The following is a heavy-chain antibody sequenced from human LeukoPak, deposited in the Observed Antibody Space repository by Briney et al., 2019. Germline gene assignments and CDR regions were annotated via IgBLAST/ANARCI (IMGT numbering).Heavy chain of an antibody. D-gene: IGHD1-1*01. CDR3: AKDRHNWKGVAYYCYGMDV. CDR2: ISGSGGST. J-gene: IGHJ6*04. CDR1: GFTFSSYA. V-gene: IGHV3-23*01. Sequence: GALRLSCAASGFTFSSYAMSWVRQAPGKGLEWVSAISGSGGSTYYADSVKGRFTISRDNSKNSLYLQMNSLRAEDTALYYCAKDRHNWKGVAYYCYGMDVWGKGTTVTVSS.